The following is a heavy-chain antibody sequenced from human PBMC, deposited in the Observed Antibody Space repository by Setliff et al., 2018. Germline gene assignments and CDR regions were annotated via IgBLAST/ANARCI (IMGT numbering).Heavy chain of an antibody. V-gene: IGHV4-59*02. J-gene: IGHJ4*02. CDR3: ARDGAGHTESWKGHFGY. CDR1: GVSVSGYF. CDR2: ISYSGST. D-gene: IGHD1-1*01. Sequence: PSETLSLTCSVSGVSVSGYFWSWIRQPPGKPLEWIGYISYSGSTNYNPSVKTRVSISEDTSRNQISLRLLSVSAADTAVYFCARDGAGHTESWKGHFGYWGQGTEVTVSS.